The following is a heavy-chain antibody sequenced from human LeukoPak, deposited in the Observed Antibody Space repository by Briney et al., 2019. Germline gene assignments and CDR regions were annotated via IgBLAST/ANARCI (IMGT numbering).Heavy chain of an antibody. Sequence: PSETLSLTCAVYGGSFSGYYWSWLRQPPGKGLEWIGEINHSGRTNYNPSLKSRVTISVDTSKNQFSLKLSSVTAADTAVYYCARHPGYSYGYDHFDYWGQGTLVTVSS. D-gene: IGHD5-18*01. V-gene: IGHV4-34*01. CDR2: INHSGRT. CDR1: GGSFSGYY. J-gene: IGHJ4*02. CDR3: ARHPGYSYGYDHFDY.